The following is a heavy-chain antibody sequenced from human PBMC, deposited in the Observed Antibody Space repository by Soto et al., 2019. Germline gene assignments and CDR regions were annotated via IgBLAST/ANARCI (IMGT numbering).Heavy chain of an antibody. Sequence: QITVKESGPKLVKPSQTLTLTCAFSGFSRSTSGVGLGCVRQPPGKDPARLALIYWDDVKRYRPSLKSRRSITKATSKDQVVSTMTNLDPVDTDAYYCVHQAWNNNNYFSALWGRGTLVTVSS. CDR1: GFSRSTSGVG. D-gene: IGHD4-4*01. CDR2: IYWDDVK. CDR3: VHQAWNNNNYFSAL. V-gene: IGHV2-5*02. J-gene: IGHJ2*01.